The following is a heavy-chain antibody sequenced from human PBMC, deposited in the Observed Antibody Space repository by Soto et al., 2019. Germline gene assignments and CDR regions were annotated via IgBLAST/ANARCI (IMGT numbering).Heavy chain of an antibody. D-gene: IGHD5-18*01. CDR2: IYYSGST. Sequence: SETLSLTCTVSGGSISSYYWSWIRQPPGKGLEWIGYIYYSGSTNYNPSLKSRVTISVDTSKNQFSLKLSSVTAADTAVYYCAREDTAMGGDNWFDPWGQGTLVTVS. V-gene: IGHV4-59*01. CDR1: GGSISSYY. CDR3: AREDTAMGGDNWFDP. J-gene: IGHJ5*02.